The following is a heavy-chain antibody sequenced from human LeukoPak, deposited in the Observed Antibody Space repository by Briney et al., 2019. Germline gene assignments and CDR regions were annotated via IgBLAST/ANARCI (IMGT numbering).Heavy chain of an antibody. V-gene: IGHV4-39*01. CDR2: IYYSGST. CDR1: GGSISSSSYY. J-gene: IGHJ4*02. Sequence: ASETLSLTCTVSGGSISSSSYYWGWIRQPPGKGLEWIGSIYYSGSTYYNPSLKSRVTISVDTSKNQFSLKLSSVTAADTAVYYCASTRNSDYWGQGTLVTVSS. D-gene: IGHD1-26*01. CDR3: ASTRNSDY.